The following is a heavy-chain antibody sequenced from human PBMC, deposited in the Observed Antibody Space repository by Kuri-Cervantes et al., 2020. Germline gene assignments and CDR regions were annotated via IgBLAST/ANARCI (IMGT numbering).Heavy chain of an antibody. Sequence: GSLRLSCTVSGGSISSSSYYWGWIRQPPGKGLEWIGSIYYSGSTYYNPSLKSRVTISVDTSKNQFSLKLSSVTAADTAVYYCASWWLVRRYFDYWGQGTLVTVSS. J-gene: IGHJ4*02. CDR2: IYYSGST. V-gene: IGHV4-39*07. CDR3: ASWWLVRRYFDY. D-gene: IGHD6-19*01. CDR1: GGSISSSSYY.